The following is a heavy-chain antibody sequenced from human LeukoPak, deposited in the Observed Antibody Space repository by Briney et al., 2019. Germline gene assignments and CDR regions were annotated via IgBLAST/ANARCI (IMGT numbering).Heavy chain of an antibody. CDR1: GYTFTSYY. CDR3: ARGGGSYMGYSEYYFDY. CDR2: INPSGGST. Sequence: ASVKVSCKAPGYTFTSYYMHWVRQAPGQGLEWMGIINPSGGSTSYAQKFQGRVTMTRDMSTSTVYMELSSLRSEDTAVYYCARGGGSYMGYSEYYFDYWGQGTLVTVSS. J-gene: IGHJ4*02. D-gene: IGHD3-16*01. V-gene: IGHV1-46*01.